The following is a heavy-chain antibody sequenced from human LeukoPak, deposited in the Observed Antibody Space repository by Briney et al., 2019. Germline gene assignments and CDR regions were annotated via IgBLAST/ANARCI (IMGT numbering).Heavy chain of an antibody. Sequence: PGGSLRLSCAASGFTFRNYAMTWVRQAPGKGREWVGFIRSKAYGRTTEYAASVRGRFTISRDDTKSIAYLQMNSLKTEDTAVYYCTRGWKLSGYWGQGTLVTVSS. D-gene: IGHD1-1*01. CDR1: GFTFRNYA. J-gene: IGHJ4*02. V-gene: IGHV3-49*04. CDR3: TRGWKLSGY. CDR2: IRSKAYGRTT.